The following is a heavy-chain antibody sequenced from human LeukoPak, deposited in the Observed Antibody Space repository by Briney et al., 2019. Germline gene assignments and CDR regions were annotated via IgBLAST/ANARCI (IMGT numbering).Heavy chain of an antibody. CDR2: ISYDGSNT. V-gene: IGHV3-30*03. CDR1: RFTFSSYG. CDR3: DLSSGWYQGFDY. D-gene: IGHD6-19*01. J-gene: IGHJ4*02. Sequence: PGGSLRLSCAASRFTFSSYGMHWVRQAPGKGLEWVAVISYDGSNTYYADSVKGRFTISRDNSKNMLYLQMNSLRAEDTDVYYCDLSSGWYQGFDYGGQGTLVTVSS.